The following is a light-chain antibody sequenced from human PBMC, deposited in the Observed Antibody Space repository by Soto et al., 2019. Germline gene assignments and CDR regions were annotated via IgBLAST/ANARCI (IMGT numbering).Light chain of an antibody. Sequence: DIPITQSRSSLSVTVEDRVTITCRASRSIGGFLNWYQQKLGKAPKLLIYAASSLQSGVPSRFSGSGSGTDFTLTISSLQPEDFATYYCQQSYSTPLTFGGGAKVAIK. V-gene: IGKV1-39*01. CDR2: AAS. CDR1: RSIGGF. J-gene: IGKJ4*01. CDR3: QQSYSTPLT.